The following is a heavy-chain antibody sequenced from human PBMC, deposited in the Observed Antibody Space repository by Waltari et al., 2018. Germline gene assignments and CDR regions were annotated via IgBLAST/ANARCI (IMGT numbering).Heavy chain of an antibody. Sequence: ELQLLESGGGLVQPGGSLRLSCAASGFTFRSYSMRWVRQASGKGLEWFSAISGSGGSTYYADSVKGRFTISRDNSKNTLYLQMNSLRAEDTAVYYCAKDHGYSSADDAFDIWGQGTMVTVSS. V-gene: IGHV3-23*01. CDR3: AKDHGYSSADDAFDI. D-gene: IGHD6-25*01. CDR2: ISGSGGST. CDR1: GFTFRSYS. J-gene: IGHJ3*02.